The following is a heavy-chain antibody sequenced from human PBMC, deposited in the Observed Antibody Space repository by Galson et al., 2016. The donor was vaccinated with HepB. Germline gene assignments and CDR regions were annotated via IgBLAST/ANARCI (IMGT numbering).Heavy chain of an antibody. CDR1: GYTFSSYW. J-gene: IGHJ2*01. CDR2: IKRDGAEI. V-gene: IGHV3-7*04. D-gene: IGHD3-10*01. CDR3: VRDTSSGWSFDL. Sequence: SLRLSCAASGYTFSSYWMSWVRQAPGKGLEWVANIKRDGAEIYYIDSVRGRFTISRDNANNSMHLQMNGLRAEDTAVYFCVRDTSSGWSFDLWGRGTLVTVSS.